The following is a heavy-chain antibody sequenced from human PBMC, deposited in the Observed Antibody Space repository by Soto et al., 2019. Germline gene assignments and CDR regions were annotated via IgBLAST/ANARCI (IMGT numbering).Heavy chain of an antibody. CDR3: ARDFESHYYGMDV. CDR1: GGTFSSYA. Sequence: SVKVSCKASGGTFSSYAISWVRQAPGQGLEWMGGIIPIFGTANYAQKFQGRVTITADKSTSTAYMELSSLRSEDTAVYYCARDFESHYYGMDVWGQGTTVTVSS. V-gene: IGHV1-69*06. J-gene: IGHJ6*02. D-gene: IGHD3-9*01. CDR2: IIPIFGTA.